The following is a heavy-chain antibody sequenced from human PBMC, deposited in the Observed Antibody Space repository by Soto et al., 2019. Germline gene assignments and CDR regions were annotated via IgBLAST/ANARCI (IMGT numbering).Heavy chain of an antibody. J-gene: IGHJ4*02. CDR1: GFTFSSYA. Sequence: GGSLRLSCAASGFTFSSYAMHWVRQAPGKGLEWVAVISYDGSNKYYADSVKGRFTISRDNSKNTLYLQMNSLRAEDTAVYYCARVLSWAGSDYFDYWGQGTLVTVSS. D-gene: IGHD3-10*01. CDR3: ARVLSWAGSDYFDY. V-gene: IGHV3-30-3*01. CDR2: ISYDGSNK.